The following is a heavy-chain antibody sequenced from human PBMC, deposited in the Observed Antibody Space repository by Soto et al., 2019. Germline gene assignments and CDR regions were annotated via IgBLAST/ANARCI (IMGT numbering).Heavy chain of an antibody. CDR1: GFNVRNSY. CDR2: IYGDGTT. J-gene: IGHJ5*02. D-gene: IGHD6-19*01. V-gene: IGHV3-53*01. Sequence: EVQVVESGGGLIQPGGSLRLSCAASGFNVRNSYMSWVRQAPGKGLEWVSVIYGDGTTFYADSVKGRCTPSRDESKNTLVLQMNKLRVEATALYCSTREFYMGGWHHHWGQGTLVSVSS. CDR3: TREFYMGGWHHH.